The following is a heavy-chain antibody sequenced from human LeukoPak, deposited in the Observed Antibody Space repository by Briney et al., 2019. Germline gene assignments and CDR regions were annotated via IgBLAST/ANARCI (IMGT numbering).Heavy chain of an antibody. CDR2: IYVTGN. CDR1: GGSIGTYY. CDR3: ARHIGGGIEDMDV. Sequence: PSETLSLTCTVSGGSIGTYYWSWVRQSPGKGLEGIGYIYVTGNRYNPYLQSRVTISVHTSRNQFCLKMSSVTAADTAVYYCARHIGGGIEDMDVWGKGTKVTVSS. V-gene: IGHV4-59*08. J-gene: IGHJ6*03. D-gene: IGHD3-16*02.